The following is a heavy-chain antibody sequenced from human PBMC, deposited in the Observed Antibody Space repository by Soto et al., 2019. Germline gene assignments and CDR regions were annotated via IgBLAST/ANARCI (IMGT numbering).Heavy chain of an antibody. CDR3: ARSIRGPRRFNGMDV. D-gene: IGHD1-20*01. V-gene: IGHV2-70*13. J-gene: IGHJ6*02. CDR2: IERDDDDK. Sequence: SGPTLVNPTETLTLTCTFSGFSLTSPGMCVSWIRQSPGKALEWLALIERDDDDKYYSTSLKTGLTISKDTRKNQVVLTMANMEPADTATYYCARSIRGPRRFNGMDVWGQGTTVTVSS. CDR1: GFSLTSPGMC.